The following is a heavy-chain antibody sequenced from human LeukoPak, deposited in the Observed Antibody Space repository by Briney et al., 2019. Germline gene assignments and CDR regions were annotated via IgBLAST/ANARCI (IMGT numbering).Heavy chain of an antibody. D-gene: IGHD2-8*01. Sequence: SETLSLTCTVSGGSISSSTYYWGWIRQSPGKGLEWIGSIYYSGGTYYNPSLKSRATISVDTSKNQFSLKLSSVPAADTAVYYCVRVAYCTNGVCSFAPWGQGTLVTVSS. CDR1: GGSISSSTYY. CDR2: IYYSGGT. CDR3: VRVAYCTNGVCSFAP. J-gene: IGHJ5*02. V-gene: IGHV4-39*01.